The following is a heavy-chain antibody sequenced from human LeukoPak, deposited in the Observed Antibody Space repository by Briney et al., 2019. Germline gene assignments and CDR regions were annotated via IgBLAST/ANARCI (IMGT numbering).Heavy chain of an antibody. CDR2: INTSGST. Sequence: SETLSLTCTVSGGSISRYYWSWIRQPAGKGLEWIGRINTSGSTNYNPSLKSRVTMSVDTSKNQFSLKLNSVTAADTAVYYCAREVWAGYYYYYMDVWGKGTTVTVSS. V-gene: IGHV4-4*07. D-gene: IGHD1-26*01. J-gene: IGHJ6*03. CDR1: GGSISRYY. CDR3: AREVWAGYYYYYMDV.